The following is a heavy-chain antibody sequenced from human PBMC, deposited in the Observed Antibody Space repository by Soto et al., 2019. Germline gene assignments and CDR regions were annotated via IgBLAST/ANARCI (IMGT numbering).Heavy chain of an antibody. CDR2: IYYSGST. V-gene: IGHV4-39*01. CDR1: GGSISSSSYY. D-gene: IGHD6-19*01. CDR3: ARASGWRFFPYYWFDP. J-gene: IGHJ5*02. Sequence: QLQLQESGPGLVKPSETLSLTCTVSGGSISSSSYYWGWIRQPPGKGLEWIGSIYYSGSTYYNPSLKSRVTISVDTSKNQFSLKLSSVTAADTAVYYCARASGWRFFPYYWFDPWGQGTLVTVSS.